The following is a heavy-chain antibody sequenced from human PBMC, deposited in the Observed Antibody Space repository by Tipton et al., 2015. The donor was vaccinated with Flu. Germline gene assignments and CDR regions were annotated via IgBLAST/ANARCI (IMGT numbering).Heavy chain of an antibody. Sequence: TLSLTCAVSGVSIYSGKYFWTWIRQPPGKGLEWIGYINSGTTSYNPSLKDRLIISADTSKNQFSLILNSVTTADTAIYYCARIGDFLGVYWGQGSLVTVSS. CDR3: ARIGDFLGVY. D-gene: IGHD3-16*01. CDR2: INSGTT. J-gene: IGHJ4*02. V-gene: IGHV4-61*01. CDR1: GVSIYSGKYF.